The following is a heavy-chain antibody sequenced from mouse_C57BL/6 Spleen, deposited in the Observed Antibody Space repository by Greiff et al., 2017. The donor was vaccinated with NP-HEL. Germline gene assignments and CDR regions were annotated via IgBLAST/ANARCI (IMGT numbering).Heavy chain of an antibody. CDR2: ISSGSSTI. Sequence: EVKLQESGGGLVKPGGSLKLSCAASGFTFSDYGMHWVRQAPEKGLEWVAYISSGSSTIYYADTVKGRFTISRDNAKNTLFLQMTSLRSEDTAMYYCARGSTMVTLFDYWGQGTTLTVSS. D-gene: IGHD2-2*01. CDR1: GFTFSDYG. V-gene: IGHV5-17*01. CDR3: ARGSTMVTLFDY. J-gene: IGHJ2*01.